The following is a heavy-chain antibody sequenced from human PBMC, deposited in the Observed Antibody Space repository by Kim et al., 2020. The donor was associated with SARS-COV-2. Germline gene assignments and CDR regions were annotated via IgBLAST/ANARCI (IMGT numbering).Heavy chain of an antibody. CDR1: GFTFSSYS. D-gene: IGHD3-3*01. CDR3: ARDLSGFLEWLSPPYYGMDV. J-gene: IGHJ6*02. V-gene: IGHV3-21*01. Sequence: GGSLRLSCAASGFTFSSYSMNWVRQAPGKGLEWVSSISSSSSYIYYADSVKGRFTISRDNAKNSLYLQMNSLRAEDTAVYYCARDLSGFLEWLSPPYYGMDVWGQGTTVTVSS. CDR2: ISSSSSYI.